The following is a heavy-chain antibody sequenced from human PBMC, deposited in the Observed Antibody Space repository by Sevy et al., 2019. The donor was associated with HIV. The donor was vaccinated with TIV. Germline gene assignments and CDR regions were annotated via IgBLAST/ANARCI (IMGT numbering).Heavy chain of an antibody. CDR1: GFTFSSYW. D-gene: IGHD3-10*01. CDR2: IKQDGSEK. J-gene: IGHJ5*02. CDR3: AREVRRWFGELLS. V-gene: IGHV3-7*01. Sequence: GGSLRLSCAASGFTFSSYWMSWVRQAPGKGLEWVANIKQDGSEKYYVDSVKGRFTIARENAKNSLYLQMNSLRAGDTAVYYCAREVRRWFGELLSWGQGILVTVSS.